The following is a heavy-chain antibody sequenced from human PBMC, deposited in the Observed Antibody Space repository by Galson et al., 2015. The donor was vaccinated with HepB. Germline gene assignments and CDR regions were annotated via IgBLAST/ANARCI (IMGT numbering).Heavy chain of an antibody. J-gene: IGHJ4*02. Sequence: SLRLSCAASGFTFSSYDMHWVRQAPGKGLEWVAVISYDGSNKYYADSVKGRFTISRDNSKNTLYLQMNSLRAEDTAVYFCAKDLAPYNWNYGDYFDYWGQGTLVTVSS. CDR2: ISYDGSNK. CDR1: GFTFSSYD. D-gene: IGHD1-7*01. CDR3: AKDLAPYNWNYGDYFDY. V-gene: IGHV3-30*18.